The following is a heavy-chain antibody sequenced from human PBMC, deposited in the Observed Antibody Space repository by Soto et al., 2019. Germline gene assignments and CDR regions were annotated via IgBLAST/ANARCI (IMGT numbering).Heavy chain of an antibody. CDR1: GFTFSSYS. CDR3: ARERFSGVYDQAAFDI. J-gene: IGHJ3*02. D-gene: IGHD2-8*01. CDR2: ISGSGSTI. Sequence: EVQLVESGGGLVQPGGSLRLSCAASGFTFSSYSMNWVRQAPGKGLEWVSYISGSGSTIYYADSVKGRFTISRDNAKNTLYLQMNSLRAEDTAVYYCARERFSGVYDQAAFDIWGQGTMVTVSS. V-gene: IGHV3-48*01.